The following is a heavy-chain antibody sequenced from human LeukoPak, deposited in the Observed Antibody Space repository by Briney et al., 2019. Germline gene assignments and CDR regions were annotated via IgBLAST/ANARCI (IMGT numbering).Heavy chain of an antibody. CDR3: ARDRWGYPNYLDY. Sequence: GGSLRLSCAASGFTLSSYAMHWFRQAPGKGLEYVSAISSNGGSTYYANSVKGRFTISRDNSKNTVYLQMGSLRPEDMAVYYCARDRWGYPNYLDYWGQGTLVTVSS. D-gene: IGHD4-23*01. CDR1: GFTLSSYA. V-gene: IGHV3-64*01. J-gene: IGHJ4*02. CDR2: ISSNGGST.